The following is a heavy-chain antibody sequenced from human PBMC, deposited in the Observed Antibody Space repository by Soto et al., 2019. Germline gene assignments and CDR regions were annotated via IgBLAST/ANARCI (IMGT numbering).Heavy chain of an antibody. V-gene: IGHV3-33*01. J-gene: IGHJ4*02. CDR1: GFTFSSYG. CDR3: ARAPGSGSYYDYFDY. Sequence: QVQLVESGGGVVQPGRSLRLSCAASGFTFSSYGMHWVRQAPGKGLEWVAVIWYDGSNKYYADCVKGRFTISRDNSKNTLYLQMNSLRAEDTAVYYCARAPGSGSYYDYFDYWGQGTLVTVSS. CDR2: IWYDGSNK. D-gene: IGHD1-26*01.